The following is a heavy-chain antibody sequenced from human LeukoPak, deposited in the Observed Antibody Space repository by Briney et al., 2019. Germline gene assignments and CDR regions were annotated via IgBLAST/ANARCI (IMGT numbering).Heavy chain of an antibody. CDR1: GFTFSSYS. Sequence: PGGSLRLSCAASGFTFSSYSMNWVRQAPGKGLEWVSSISSSSSYIYYADSVKGRFTISRDNAKNSLYLQMNSLRAEDTAVYYCAAPSTYDSSGYYRLYYFDYWGQGTLVTVSS. D-gene: IGHD3-22*01. V-gene: IGHV3-21*01. CDR2: ISSSSSYI. J-gene: IGHJ4*02. CDR3: AAPSTYDSSGYYRLYYFDY.